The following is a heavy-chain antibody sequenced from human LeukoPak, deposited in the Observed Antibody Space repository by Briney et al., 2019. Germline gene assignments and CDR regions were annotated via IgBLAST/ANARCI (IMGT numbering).Heavy chain of an antibody. CDR1: GYTFTSYY. D-gene: IGHD3-16*01. V-gene: IGHV1-2*02. J-gene: IGHJ4*02. CDR3: ARLGSLGVTLVWGGPSRTTIDY. Sequence: ASVKVSCKASGYTFTSYYIHWVRQAPGKGREGLGWINPCSGGTDYAQKFQGRVTMTRDTSTNTAYMELTSLRSDDTAVYYCARLGSLGVTLVWGGPSRTTIDYWGQGTLVTVSA. CDR2: INPCSGGT.